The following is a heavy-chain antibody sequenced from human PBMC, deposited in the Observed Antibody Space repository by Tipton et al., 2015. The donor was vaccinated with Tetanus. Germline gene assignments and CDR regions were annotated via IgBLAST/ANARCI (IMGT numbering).Heavy chain of an antibody. CDR3: ARDQGGGRVVRLNWFDP. V-gene: IGHV4-31*02. CDR1: GGSITNGGYF. Sequence: LRLSCTVSGGSITNGGYFWNWIRQHPGKGLEWIGYIYYSGSTYYNPSLKSRVTMSVDTSKNQFSLNLSSVTAADTAVYYCARDQGGGRVVRLNWFDPWGQGTLVTVSS. D-gene: IGHD6-6*01. J-gene: IGHJ5*02. CDR2: IYYSGST.